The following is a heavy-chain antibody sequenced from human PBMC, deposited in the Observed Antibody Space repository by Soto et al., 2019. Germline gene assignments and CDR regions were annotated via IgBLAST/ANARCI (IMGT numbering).Heavy chain of an antibody. V-gene: IGHV3-23*01. CDR3: AKDRGGITGTVDAFDI. CDR1: GFTFSSYA. CDR2: ISGSGGST. D-gene: IGHD1-20*01. Sequence: GGSLRLSCAASGFTFSSYAMSWVRQAPGKGLEWVSAISGSGGSTYYADSVKGRFTISRDNSKNTLYLQMNSLRAEDTAVYYCAKDRGGITGTVDAFDIWGQGTMVTVSS. J-gene: IGHJ3*02.